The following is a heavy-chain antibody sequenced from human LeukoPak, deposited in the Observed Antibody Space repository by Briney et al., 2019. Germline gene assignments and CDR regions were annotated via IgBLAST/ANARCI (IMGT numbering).Heavy chain of an antibody. J-gene: IGHJ3*02. V-gene: IGHV3-48*01. CDR1: GFSLSTYI. Sequence: GGSLRLSCAASGFSLSTYIMNWVRQAPGKGLEWVSCISTSSSTIYYADSVKGRFTISRDNAKNSLYLQMNSLRAEDTAVYSCARDQFDGVVDGFDIWGQGTMVTVSS. CDR3: ARDQFDGVVDGFDI. CDR2: ISTSSSTI. D-gene: IGHD2-8*01.